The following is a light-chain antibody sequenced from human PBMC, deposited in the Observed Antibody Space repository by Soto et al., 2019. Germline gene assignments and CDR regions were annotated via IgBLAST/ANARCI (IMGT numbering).Light chain of an antibody. CDR1: QRVSST. CDR3: QQYNNWPPGT. J-gene: IGKJ5*01. Sequence: EIVMTQSPATLSVSPGERATLSCRASQRVSSTLAWYQQKPCQAPRHLIYGASPRATGIPARFSGSGSGTEITLTISSLQSEDFAVYYCQQYNNWPPGTFGQGTRLEIK. V-gene: IGKV3D-15*01. CDR2: GAS.